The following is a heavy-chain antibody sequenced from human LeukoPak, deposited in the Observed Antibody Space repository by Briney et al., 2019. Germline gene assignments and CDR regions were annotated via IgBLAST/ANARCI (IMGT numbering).Heavy chain of an antibody. CDR2: IYHSGNT. CDR3: ARETPGYYYDSSGSTFDY. D-gene: IGHD3-22*01. J-gene: IGHJ4*02. CDR1: GGSISSYY. V-gene: IGHV4-59*12. Sequence: PSETLSLTCTVSGGSISSYYWGWIRQPPGKGLEWIGNIYHSGNTYYNPSLKSRVTISVDTSKNQFSLKLRSVTAADTAVYYCARETPGYYYDSSGSTFDYWGQGTLVSVSS.